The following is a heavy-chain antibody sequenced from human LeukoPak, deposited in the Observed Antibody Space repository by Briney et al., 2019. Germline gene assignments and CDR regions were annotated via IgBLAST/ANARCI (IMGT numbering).Heavy chain of an antibody. D-gene: IGHD6-19*01. J-gene: IGHJ4*02. V-gene: IGHV3-23*01. CDR3: AKGYSSGWDFLYFDY. CDR1: GFTFSSYA. CDR2: ISGSGGST. Sequence: GGSLRLSCAASGFTFSSYAMSWVRQAPGKGLEWVSAISGSGGSTYYADSVKGRFTISRDNSKNTLYLQMNSLRAEDTAVYYCAKGYSSGWDFLYFDYWGQGTLVTVSS.